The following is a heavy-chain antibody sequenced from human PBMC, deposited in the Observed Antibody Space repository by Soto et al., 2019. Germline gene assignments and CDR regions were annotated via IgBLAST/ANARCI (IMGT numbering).Heavy chain of an antibody. V-gene: IGHV1-46*01. Sequence: ASVKVSCKASGYSFSSYYMHWVRQAPGQGLEWMGVINPSGDSITYAQKFRGKVTITADKSTGTAYMELSSLRAEDTALYYCARRDTSGFLRYFDNWGQGTQVTVSS. J-gene: IGHJ4*02. CDR3: ARRDTSGFLRYFDN. D-gene: IGHD3-3*01. CDR1: GYSFSSYY. CDR2: INPSGDSI.